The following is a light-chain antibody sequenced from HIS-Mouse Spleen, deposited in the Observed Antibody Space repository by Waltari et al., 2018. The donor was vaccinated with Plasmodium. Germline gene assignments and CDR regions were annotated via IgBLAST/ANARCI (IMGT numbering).Light chain of an antibody. J-gene: IGLJ3*02. CDR3: YSTDSSGNHRV. CDR1: ALPKNS. V-gene: IGLV3-10*01. Sequence: SYELTQPPSVSVSPGQTARIPCPGAALPKNSAYWYQQKSGQAPVLVIYEDSKRPSGIPERFSGSSSGTMATLTISGAQVEDEADYYCYSTDSSGNHRVFGGGTKLTVL. CDR2: EDS.